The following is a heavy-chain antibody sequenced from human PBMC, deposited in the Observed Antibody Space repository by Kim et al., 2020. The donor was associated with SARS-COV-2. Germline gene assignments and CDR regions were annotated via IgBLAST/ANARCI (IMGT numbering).Heavy chain of an antibody. V-gene: IGHV3-23*01. D-gene: IGHD6-6*01. CDR3: AKGLRLSKYSSPSLYNWFDP. J-gene: IGHJ5*02. CDR1: GFTFSSYA. CDR2: ISGSGGST. Sequence: GGSLRLSCAASGFTFSSYAMSWVRQAPGKGLEWVSAISGSGGSTYYADSVKGRFTISRDNSKNTLYLQMNSLRAEDTAVYYCAKGLRLSKYSSPSLYNWFDPWGQGTLVTVSS.